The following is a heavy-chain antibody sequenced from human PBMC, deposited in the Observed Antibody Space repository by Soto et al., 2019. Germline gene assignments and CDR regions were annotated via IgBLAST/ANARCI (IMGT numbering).Heavy chain of an antibody. D-gene: IGHD4-17*01. CDR3: AIADYGDDDY. CDR2: IKAYSGNT. J-gene: IGHJ4*02. CDR1: GYTFGTST. V-gene: IGHV1-18*04. Sequence: QLQLVQSGAEAKKPGASVKVSCKASGYTFGTSTISWLRQAPGKGLEWMGWIKAYSGNTNYAPKLQGRVTMTTDTPTSTASMELRSLTTDDTATYYCAIADYGDDDYWGQGTLVTVSS.